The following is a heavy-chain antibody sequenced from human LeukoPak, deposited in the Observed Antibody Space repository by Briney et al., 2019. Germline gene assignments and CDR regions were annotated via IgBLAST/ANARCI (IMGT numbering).Heavy chain of an antibody. V-gene: IGHV3-7*01. CDR1: GFTFSSSW. CDR3: TGHYGMNV. CDR2: INQDGSEK. Sequence: PGGSLRLSCAASGFTFSSSWMTWVRQALGKGLEWVANINQDGSEKYYVDSVRGRFTISRDNARNSLYLQMHSLRAEDTAVFYCTGHYGMNVWGQGTTVTVSS. J-gene: IGHJ6*02.